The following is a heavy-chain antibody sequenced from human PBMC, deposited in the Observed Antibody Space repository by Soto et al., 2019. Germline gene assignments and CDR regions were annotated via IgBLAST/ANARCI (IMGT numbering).Heavy chain of an antibody. D-gene: IGHD6-6*01. CDR1: GYTFTNYG. CDR3: SRGTSIPASRDS. Sequence: QVQLVQSGAEVKKPGASVKVSCKASGYTFTNYGINWVRQAPGQGLEWLGWVSAYNGEKRYAPRVQARVIMTTDTSTTTAYMELRSLRSDDTAVYYCSRGTSIPASRDSWGQGTLVTVSS. V-gene: IGHV1-18*01. CDR2: VSAYNGEK. J-gene: IGHJ5*01.